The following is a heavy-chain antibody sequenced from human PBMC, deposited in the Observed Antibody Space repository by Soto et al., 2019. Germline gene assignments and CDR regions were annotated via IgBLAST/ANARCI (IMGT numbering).Heavy chain of an antibody. CDR1: GGSVNGYY. D-gene: IGHD3-3*01. V-gene: IGHV4-34*01. Sequence: TLSLTCAVYGGSVNGYYCNWIRKPPGKGLEWIGEINHSGGTHYNPSLKSRVTMSVDTSKNQFSLRLSSVTAADTAIYYCATRITVFGLLIPPFDPWGQGTQVTVSS. J-gene: IGHJ5*02. CDR2: INHSGGT. CDR3: ATRITVFGLLIPPFDP.